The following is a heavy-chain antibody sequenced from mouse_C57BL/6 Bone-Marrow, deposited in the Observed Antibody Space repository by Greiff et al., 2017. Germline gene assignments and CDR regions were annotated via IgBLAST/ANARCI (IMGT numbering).Heavy chain of an antibody. CDR2: INPNNGGT. CDR3: AGGSSGSDY. D-gene: IGHD3-2*02. CDR1: GYTFTDYN. J-gene: IGHJ2*01. V-gene: IGHV1-22*01. Sequence: VQLQQSGPELVKPGASVKMSCKASGYTFTDYNMHWVKQSHGKSLEWIGYINPNNGGTSYNQKFKGKATMTVNKSASTAYMELRSLTSADSAVYYCAGGSSGSDYWSQGTTLTVSS.